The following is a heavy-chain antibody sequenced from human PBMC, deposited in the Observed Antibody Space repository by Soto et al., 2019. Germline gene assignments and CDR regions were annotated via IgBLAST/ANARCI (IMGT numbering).Heavy chain of an antibody. V-gene: IGHV4-34*01. J-gene: IGHJ6*02. CDR1: GGSFSGYY. CDR2: INHRGST. CDR3: ARGGRVYYYYSMDV. Sequence: ETLSLTCAVYGGSFSGYYWSWIRQPPGKGLEWIGEINHRGSTNYNPSLKSRVTISVDTSKNQFSLKLSSVTAADTAVYYCARGGRVYYYYSMDVWGQGTPVTVSS.